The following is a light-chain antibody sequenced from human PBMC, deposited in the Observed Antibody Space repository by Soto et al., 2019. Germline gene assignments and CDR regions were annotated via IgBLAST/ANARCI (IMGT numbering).Light chain of an antibody. CDR3: QQYGSSPIT. V-gene: IGKV3-20*01. CDR1: QSFSSTY. J-gene: IGKJ5*01. CDR2: GAS. Sequence: EIVLTQSPGTLSLSPGERATLSCRASQSFSSTYLAWYQQKPGQAPRLLVYGASSRATGIPDRFSGFGSGTGFTLTISRLEPEDFAVYFCQQYGSSPITFGQGTRLEIK.